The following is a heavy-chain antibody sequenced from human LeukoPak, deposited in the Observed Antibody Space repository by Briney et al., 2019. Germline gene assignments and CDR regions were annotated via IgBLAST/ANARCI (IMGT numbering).Heavy chain of an antibody. CDR3: ARDSVFWANYGSGSPFDY. Sequence: GGSLRLSCGASGFTFSRYAMSWVRQAPGKGLPWVSEIGGSGGAIYYADSVRGRFPLSRDNAKNTLFLEMNSLRAEDTAVYYCARDSVFWANYGSGSPFDYWGQGTLVTVSS. CDR1: GFTFSRYA. D-gene: IGHD3-10*01. CDR2: IGGSGGAI. V-gene: IGHV3-23*01. J-gene: IGHJ4*02.